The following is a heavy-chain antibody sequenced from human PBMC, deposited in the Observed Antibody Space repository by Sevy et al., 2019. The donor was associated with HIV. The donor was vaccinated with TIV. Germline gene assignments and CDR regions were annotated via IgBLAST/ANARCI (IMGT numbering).Heavy chain of an antibody. V-gene: IGHV3-7*01. CDR2: IKQDGSEK. J-gene: IGHJ4*02. CDR1: GFIFNSYW. CDR3: ARDYS. Sequence: GGSLRLSCGASGFIFNSYWMTWVRQAPGKGLEWVATIKQDGSEKYYVDSVKGRFTISRDNVKNSVHLQKSSLRVEDTAMYYCARDYSWGQGTQVTVSS.